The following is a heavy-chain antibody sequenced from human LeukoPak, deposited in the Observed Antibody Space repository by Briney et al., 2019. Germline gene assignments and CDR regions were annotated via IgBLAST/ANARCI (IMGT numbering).Heavy chain of an antibody. D-gene: IGHD5-18*01. V-gene: IGHV4-61*02. CDR2: INTSGST. CDR1: GGSISSGSYY. Sequence: PSETLSLTCTVSGGSISSGSYYWSWIRQPAGKGLEWIGRINTSGSTNYNPSLKSRVSISVDMSKNQLSLKLSSVTAADTAVYYCARYGLLRLSEINAFHIWGQGTMVTVSS. J-gene: IGHJ3*02. CDR3: ARYGLLRLSEINAFHI.